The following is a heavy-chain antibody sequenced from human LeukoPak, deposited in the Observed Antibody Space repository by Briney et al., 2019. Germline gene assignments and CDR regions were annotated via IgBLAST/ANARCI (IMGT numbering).Heavy chain of an antibody. CDR2: ISAYNGNT. J-gene: IGHJ4*02. CDR1: GYTFTSYG. Sequence: GASVKVSCKASGYTFTSYGISWVRQAPGHGLEWMGWISAYNGNTNYAQKLQGRVTMTTDTSTSTAYMELRSLRSDDTAVYYCARNIYSYGHWGAFDYWGQGTLVTVSS. V-gene: IGHV1-18*01. CDR3: ARNIYSYGHWGAFDY. D-gene: IGHD5-18*01.